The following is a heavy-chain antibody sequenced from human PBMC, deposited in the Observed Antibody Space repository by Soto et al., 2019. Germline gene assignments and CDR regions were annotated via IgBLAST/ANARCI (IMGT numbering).Heavy chain of an antibody. J-gene: IGHJ4*02. CDR1: GSTFTSYA. D-gene: IGHD3-3*01. Sequence: QVQLVQSGAEVKKPGASVKVSCKASGSTFTSYAMHWVRQAPGQRLEWMGWINAGNGNTKYSQKFQGRVTITRDTSASTAYMELSSLRSEDTAVYYCARAMDFWSGYGFDYWGQGTLVTVSS. CDR2: INAGNGNT. V-gene: IGHV1-3*01. CDR3: ARAMDFWSGYGFDY.